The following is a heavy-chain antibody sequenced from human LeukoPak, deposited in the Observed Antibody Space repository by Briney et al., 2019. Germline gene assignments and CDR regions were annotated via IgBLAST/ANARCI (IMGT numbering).Heavy chain of an antibody. CDR1: GYTFTSYG. D-gene: IGHD3-22*01. CDR3: ARVLLTYYDSSGYDY. V-gene: IGHV1-18*01. J-gene: IGHJ4*02. CDR2: ISAYNGNT. Sequence: GASVKVSCKASGYTFTSYGISWVRQAPGQGLEWMGWISAYNGNTNYAQKLQGRVTMTTDTSTSAAYMELRSLRSDDTAVYYCARVLLTYYDSSGYDYWGQGTLVTVSS.